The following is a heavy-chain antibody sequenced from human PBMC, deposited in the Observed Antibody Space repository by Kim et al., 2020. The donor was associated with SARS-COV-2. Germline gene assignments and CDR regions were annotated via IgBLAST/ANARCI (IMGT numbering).Heavy chain of an antibody. CDR2: IYPGDSDT. Sequence: GESLKISCKGSGYSFTSYWIGWVRQMPGKGLEWMGIIYPGDSDTRYSPSFQGQVTISADKSLSTAYLQWSSLKVSDPALYYCSGLRDGYNPQSGMDVWGQ. V-gene: IGHV5-51*01. CDR3: SGLRDGYNPQSGMDV. CDR1: GYSFTSYW. J-gene: IGHJ6*02. D-gene: IGHD5-12*01.